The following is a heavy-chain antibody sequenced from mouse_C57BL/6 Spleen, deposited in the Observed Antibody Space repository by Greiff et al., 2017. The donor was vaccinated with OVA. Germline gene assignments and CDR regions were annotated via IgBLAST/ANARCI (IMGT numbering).Heavy chain of an antibody. J-gene: IGHJ2*01. D-gene: IGHD3-1*01. CDR3: VREFLRDYFDY. Sequence: VQLKESGGGLVQPKGSLKLSCAASGFSFNTYAMNWVRQAPGKGLEWVARIRSKSNNYATYYADSVKDRFTISRDDSESMLYLQMNNLKTEDTAMYYCVREFLRDYFDYWGQGTTLTVSS. CDR1: GFSFNTYA. CDR2: IRSKSNNYAT. V-gene: IGHV10-1*01.